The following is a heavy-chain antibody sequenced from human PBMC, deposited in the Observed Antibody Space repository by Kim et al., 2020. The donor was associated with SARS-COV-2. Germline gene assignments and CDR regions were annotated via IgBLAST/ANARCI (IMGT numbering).Heavy chain of an antibody. D-gene: IGHD2-2*01. V-gene: IGHV4-34*01. Sequence: YNPSLKSRVTISVDTSKNQFSLKLSSVTAADTAVYYCARGRDGYQLLGLYWGQGTLVTVSS. J-gene: IGHJ4*02. CDR3: ARGRDGYQLLGLY.